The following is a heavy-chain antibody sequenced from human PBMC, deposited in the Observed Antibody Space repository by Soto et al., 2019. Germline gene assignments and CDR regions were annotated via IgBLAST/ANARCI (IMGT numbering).Heavy chain of an antibody. Sequence: SETLSLTCTVSGGSISSSSYYWGWIRQPPGKGLEWIGYVYYSGTTNYNPSLKSRVTISVDLSKNQFSRRLSSVPTADTCLYYCARTPAVFTTLRSQYFFDYWGQGTLVTVS. CDR2: VYYSGTT. V-gene: IGHV4-61*05. CDR1: GGSISSSSYY. D-gene: IGHD3-22*01. CDR3: ARTPAVFTTLRSQYFFDY. J-gene: IGHJ4*02.